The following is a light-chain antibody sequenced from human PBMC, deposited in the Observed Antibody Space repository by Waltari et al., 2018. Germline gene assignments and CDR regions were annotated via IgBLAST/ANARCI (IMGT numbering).Light chain of an antibody. CDR3: SSYISSSTLEL. V-gene: IGLV2-14*03. CDR1: SSDVGAYNY. Sequence: QSALTQPASVSGSPGQSITISCTGTSSDVGAYNYVSWYQQHPGKAPKLMIFDVSNRPSGVSNRFSGSKSGNTASLTISGLQAEDGADYYGSSYISSSTLELFGGGTSLTVL. CDR2: DVS. J-gene: IGLJ2*01.